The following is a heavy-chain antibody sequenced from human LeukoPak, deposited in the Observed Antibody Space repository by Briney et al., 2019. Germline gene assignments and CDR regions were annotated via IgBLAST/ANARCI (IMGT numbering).Heavy chain of an antibody. V-gene: IGHV3-7*03. CDR1: GFTVSSEW. J-gene: IGHJ4*02. CDR2: IKQDGSEK. Sequence: PGGSLRLSCAVSGFTVSSEWMSWVRQAPGKWLEWLANIKQDGSEKYYVDSVKGRFTTSRDNAKNSLYLQMNSLRAEDTAVYYCARVRGPYSSGWYYFDYWGQGTLVTVSS. D-gene: IGHD6-19*01. CDR3: ARVRGPYSSGWYYFDY.